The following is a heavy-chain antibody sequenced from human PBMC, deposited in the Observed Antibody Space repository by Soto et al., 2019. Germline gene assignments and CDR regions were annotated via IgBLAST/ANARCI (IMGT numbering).Heavy chain of an antibody. CDR3: AKDRAVAGTYYYGMDV. J-gene: IGHJ6*02. CDR2: ISYDGSNK. V-gene: IGHV3-30*18. D-gene: IGHD6-19*01. Sequence: QVQLVESGGGVVQPGRSLRLSCAASGFTFSSYGMHWVRQAPGKGLERVAVISYDGSNKYYADSVKGRFTISIDNSKSLRYLQMNRLIAVDTAVYYCAKDRAVAGTYYYGMDVWCQGTTVTVSS. CDR1: GFTFSSYG.